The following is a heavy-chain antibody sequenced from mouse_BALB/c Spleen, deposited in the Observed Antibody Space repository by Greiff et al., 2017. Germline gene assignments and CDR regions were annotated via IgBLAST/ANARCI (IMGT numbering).Heavy chain of an antibody. CDR1: GYSFTGYF. CDR2: INPYNGDT. Sequence: VQLQQSGPELVKPGASVKISCKASGYSFTGYFMNWVMQSHGKSLEWIGRINPYNGDTFYNQKFKGKATLTVDKSSSTAHMELRSLASEDSAVYYCARFDDYYAMDYWGQGTSVTVSS. CDR3: ARFDDYYAMDY. V-gene: IGHV1-20*02. J-gene: IGHJ4*01.